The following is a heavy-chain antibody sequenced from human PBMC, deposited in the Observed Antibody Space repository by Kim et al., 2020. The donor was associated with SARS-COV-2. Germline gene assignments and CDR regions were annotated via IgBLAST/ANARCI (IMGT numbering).Heavy chain of an antibody. CDR3: ARSSPGDYSSGFDY. J-gene: IGHJ4*02. V-gene: IGHV4-39*01. D-gene: IGHD3-22*01. Sequence: TPAHNRRIPISLDTSKNQFSLKLSSVTAADTAVYYCARSSPGDYSSGFDYWGQGTLVTVSS.